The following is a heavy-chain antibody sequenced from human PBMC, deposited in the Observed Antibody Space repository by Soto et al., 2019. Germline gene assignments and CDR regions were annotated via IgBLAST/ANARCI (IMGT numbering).Heavy chain of an antibody. Sequence: GGSLRLSCAASGFTFSSYAMSWVRQAPGKGLEWVSAISGSGGSTYYADSVKGRFTISRDNSKNTLYLQMNSLRAEDTAVYYCVATRPDIVVVVAAQPAGFDYWGQGTLVTVSS. V-gene: IGHV3-23*01. CDR2: ISGSGGST. D-gene: IGHD2-15*01. J-gene: IGHJ4*02. CDR3: VATRPDIVVVVAAQPAGFDY. CDR1: GFTFSSYA.